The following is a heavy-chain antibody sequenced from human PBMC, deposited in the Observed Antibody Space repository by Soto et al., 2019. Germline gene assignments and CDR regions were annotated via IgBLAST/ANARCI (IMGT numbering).Heavy chain of an antibody. J-gene: IGHJ6*02. Sequence: SVKVSCKASGGTSSSYAISWVRQAPGQGLEWKGRIIPIFGTANYAQKFQGKVTITADESTSTANKELSSLRSEDTAVYNRGVKFFYDSSGYPSMGDKNYYYGMDVWGQGTTVTVSS. D-gene: IGHD3-22*01. CDR2: IIPIFGTA. V-gene: IGHV1-69*13. CDR3: GVKFFYDSSGYPSMGDKNYYYGMDV. CDR1: GGTSSSYA.